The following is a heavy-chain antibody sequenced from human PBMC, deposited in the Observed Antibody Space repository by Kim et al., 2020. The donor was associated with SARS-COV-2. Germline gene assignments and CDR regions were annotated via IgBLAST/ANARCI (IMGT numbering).Heavy chain of an antibody. V-gene: IGHV4-34*01. D-gene: IGHD6-19*01. CDR2: T. CDR3: ASSGVAVAHDY. Sequence: TNYNPSLKGRVTISVDTSKNQFSLKLSSVTAADTAVYDCASSGVAVAHDYWGQGTLVTVSS. J-gene: IGHJ4*02.